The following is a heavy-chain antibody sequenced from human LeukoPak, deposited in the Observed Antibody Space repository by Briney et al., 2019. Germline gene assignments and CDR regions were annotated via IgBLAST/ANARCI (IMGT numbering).Heavy chain of an antibody. CDR1: GFTFDDYA. CDR3: AKERACSSTSCYALDY. V-gene: IGHV3-9*01. CDR2: ISWNSGSI. D-gene: IGHD2-2*01. Sequence: GGSLRLSCAASGFTFDDYAMPWVRQAPGKGLEWVSDISWNSGSIDYADSVKGRFTISRDNAKNSLYLQMNSLRAEDTALYYCAKERACSSTSCYALDYWGQGTLVTVSS. J-gene: IGHJ4*02.